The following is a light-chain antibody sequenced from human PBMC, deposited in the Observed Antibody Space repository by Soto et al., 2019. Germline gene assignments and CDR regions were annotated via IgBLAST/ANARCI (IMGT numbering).Light chain of an antibody. Sequence: EIVMTQSPATLSVSPGERVTLSCRSSQSVTYNLAWYQQKPGQAPTVLIYGTSIRATGIPARFSGSGAGTEFTLTISSLQSEDFAIYYCQQYNNRPRTFGQGTKVEIK. CDR3: QQYNNRPRT. CDR2: GTS. V-gene: IGKV3-15*01. J-gene: IGKJ1*01. CDR1: QSVTYN.